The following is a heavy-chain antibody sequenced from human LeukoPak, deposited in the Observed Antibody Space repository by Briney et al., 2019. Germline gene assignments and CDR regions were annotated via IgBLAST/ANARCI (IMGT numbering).Heavy chain of an antibody. V-gene: IGHV3-11*01. CDR3: ARGTPPGIAVAGTWMDV. D-gene: IGHD6-19*01. CDR2: ISSSGSTI. J-gene: IGHJ6*04. Sequence: GGSLRLSCAASGFTFSDYYMGWIRQAPGRGLEWVSYISSSGSTIYYADSVKDRFTISRDKAKNSLYLQMNSLRAEDTDVYHCARGTPPGIAVAGTWMDVWGKRNTVTVSS. CDR1: GFTFSDYY.